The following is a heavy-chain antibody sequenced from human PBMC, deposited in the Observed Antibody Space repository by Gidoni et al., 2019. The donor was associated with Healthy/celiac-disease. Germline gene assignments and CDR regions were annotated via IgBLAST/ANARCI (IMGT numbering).Heavy chain of an antibody. Sequence: GIIYPGDSDTRYSPSFQGQVTISADKSISTAYLQWSSLKASDTAMYYCATLTHDYGDQTTEYFQHWGQGTLVTVSS. V-gene: IGHV5-51*01. J-gene: IGHJ1*01. CDR2: IYPGDSDT. D-gene: IGHD4-17*01. CDR3: ATLTHDYGDQTTEYFQH.